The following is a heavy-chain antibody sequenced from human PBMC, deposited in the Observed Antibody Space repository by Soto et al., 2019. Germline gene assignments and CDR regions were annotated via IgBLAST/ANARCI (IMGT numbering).Heavy chain of an antibody. CDR1: GGTFSSYA. Sequence: QVQLVQSGAEVKKPGSSVKVSCKASGGTFSSYAISWVRQAPGQGLEWMGVIIPIFGTANYAQKFQGIVTITADESTSTAYMELSSLRSEDTAVYYCARGGGGYCSGGSCYSYYYYYGMDVWGQGTTVTVSS. CDR3: ARGGGGYCSGGSCYSYYYYYGMDV. D-gene: IGHD2-15*01. V-gene: IGHV1-69*01. CDR2: IIPIFGTA. J-gene: IGHJ6*02.